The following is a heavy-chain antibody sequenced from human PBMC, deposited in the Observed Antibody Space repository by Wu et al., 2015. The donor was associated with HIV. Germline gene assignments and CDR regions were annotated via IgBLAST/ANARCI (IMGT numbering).Heavy chain of an antibody. V-gene: IGHV1-69*05. CDR2: IVPILGMP. J-gene: IGHJ6*03. CDR3: ARAQEALDFYYYMDV. Sequence: QVQLVQSGAEVKKPGSSVRVSCKSSGGNFKKYTINWARQAPGQGLEWVGGIVPILGMPDYAEKFQGRVSIYTDESATTGYMELNTLRFEDTAIYYCARAQEALDFYYYMDVWGKGTTVTVSS. CDR1: GGNFKKYT.